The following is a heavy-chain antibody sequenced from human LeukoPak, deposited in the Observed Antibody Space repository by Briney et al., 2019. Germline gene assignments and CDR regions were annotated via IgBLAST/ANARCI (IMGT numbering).Heavy chain of an antibody. D-gene: IGHD6-19*01. CDR1: GGSVSSGNYY. Sequence: SETLSLTCTVSGGSVSSGNYYWSWIRQPPGKGLEWIGYIDYSGSTYYNPSLKSRVTISVDTSKNQFSLKLSSVTAADTAVYYCARATRVAGTGNWFDPWGQGTLVTVSS. V-gene: IGHV4-61*01. CDR2: IDYSGST. CDR3: ARATRVAGTGNWFDP. J-gene: IGHJ5*02.